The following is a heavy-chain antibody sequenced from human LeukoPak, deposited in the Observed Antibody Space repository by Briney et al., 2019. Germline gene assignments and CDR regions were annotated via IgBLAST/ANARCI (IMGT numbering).Heavy chain of an antibody. V-gene: IGHV4-34*01. CDR1: GGSFSGYY. J-gene: IGHJ4*02. CDR2: INHSGST. D-gene: IGHD3-16*02. Sequence: PSETLSLTCAVYGGSFSGYYWSWIRKPPGKGLEWIGEINHSGSTNYNPSLKSRVTISVDTSKNQFSLKLSSVTAADTAVYYCARGRYLPLYFDYWGQGTLVTVSS. CDR3: ARGRYLPLYFDY.